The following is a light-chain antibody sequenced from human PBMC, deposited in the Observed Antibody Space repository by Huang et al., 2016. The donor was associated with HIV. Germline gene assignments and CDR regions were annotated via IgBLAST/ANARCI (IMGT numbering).Light chain of an antibody. CDR1: QSVLSTSDNRNY. CDR2: WAS. V-gene: IGKV4-1*01. Sequence: DIVMTQSPDSLTVSLGARATINCVSSQSVLSTSDNRNYLAWYQQKTRQPPNLLISWASTRESGVPDRVRGSGSATDFTLTIDNLQAEDVAFYFCQQYYSTPGFGRGTYVEV. CDR3: QQYYSTPG. J-gene: IGKJ1*01.